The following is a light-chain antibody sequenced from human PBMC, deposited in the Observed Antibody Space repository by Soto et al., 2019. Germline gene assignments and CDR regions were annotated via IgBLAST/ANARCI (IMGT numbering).Light chain of an antibody. CDR1: HDIKNY. V-gene: IGKV1-33*01. J-gene: IGKJ2*01. Sequence: DIQLTQSPPSLSASEGDRVTITCQASHDIKNYLNWYQQKPGKAPKLLIYDAYNLERGVPSRFSGSGTGTDFTFTIGSLQPEDVATYYCQQFDFLPPYTFVHGTRVEIK. CDR2: DAY. CDR3: QQFDFLPPYT.